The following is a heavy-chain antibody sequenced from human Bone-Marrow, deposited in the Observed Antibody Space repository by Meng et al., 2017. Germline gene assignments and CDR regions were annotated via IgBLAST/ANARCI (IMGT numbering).Heavy chain of an antibody. CDR1: GGTFSSYT. Sequence: SVKVSCKASGGTFSSYTISWVRQAPGQGLEWMGRIIPILGIANYAQKFQGRVTITADKSTSTAYMELSSLRSEDTAVYYCARALQGRNVLLWFGELLNDWGQGTLVTFAS. D-gene: IGHD3-10*01. V-gene: IGHV1-69*02. CDR2: IIPILGIA. J-gene: IGHJ4*02. CDR3: ARALQGRNVLLWFGELLND.